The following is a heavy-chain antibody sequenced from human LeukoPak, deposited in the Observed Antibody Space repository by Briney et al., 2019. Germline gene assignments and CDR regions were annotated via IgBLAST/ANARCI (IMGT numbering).Heavy chain of an antibody. CDR1: SASISSYY. V-gene: IGHV4-59*01. CDR3: ARGANWNDV. Sequence: SETLSLTCTVSSASISSYYWSWIRQPPGKGLEWIGSIYYSGSTNYNPSLKSRVTISVDTSKNQLSLKLSSVTAADTAVYYCARGANWNDVWGQGTLVTVSS. CDR2: IYYSGST. J-gene: IGHJ5*02.